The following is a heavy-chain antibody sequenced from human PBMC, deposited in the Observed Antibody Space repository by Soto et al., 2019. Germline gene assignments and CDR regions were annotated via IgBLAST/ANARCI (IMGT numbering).Heavy chain of an antibody. J-gene: IGHJ5*02. CDR3: ARGWKGSWTEFTEAKNWFDP. CDR2: IYYSGST. Sequence: SETLSLTCTVSGGSISSYYWSWIRQPPGKGLEWIGYIYYSGSTNYNPSLKSRVTISVDTSNNQFSLKLSSVTAADTAVYYCARGWKGSWTEFTEAKNWFDPWGQGTLVTVSS. D-gene: IGHD6-13*01. CDR1: GGSISSYY. V-gene: IGHV4-59*01.